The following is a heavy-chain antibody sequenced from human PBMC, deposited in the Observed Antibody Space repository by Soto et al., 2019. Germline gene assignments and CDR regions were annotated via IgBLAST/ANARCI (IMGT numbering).Heavy chain of an antibody. J-gene: IGHJ6*02. V-gene: IGHV4-31*03. CDR2: IYYSGST. Sequence: PSETLSLTCTVSGGSISSGGYYWSWIRQHPGKGLEWIGYIYYSGSTYYNPSLKSRVTISVDTSKNQFSLKLSSVTAADTAVYYCARDTVTTGTTLYYYYGMDVWGQGTTVTVSS. CDR3: ARDTVTTGTTLYYYYGMDV. D-gene: IGHD1-1*01. CDR1: GGSISSGGYY.